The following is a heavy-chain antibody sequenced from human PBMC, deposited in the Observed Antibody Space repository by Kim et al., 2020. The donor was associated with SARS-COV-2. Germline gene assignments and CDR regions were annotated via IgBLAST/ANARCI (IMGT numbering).Heavy chain of an antibody. CDR2: ISWNSGSI. D-gene: IGHD5-18*01. CDR3: AKEQLPGDTAMVTFDY. CDR1: GFTFDDYA. Sequence: GGSLRLSCAASGFTFDDYAMRWVRQAPGKGLEWVAGISWNSGSIGYADAVKGRFTISRDNANNSLFLQMNILRAEDTALYYFAKEQLPGDTAMVTFDYWGQGTLVTVSS. V-gene: IGHV3-9*01. J-gene: IGHJ4*02.